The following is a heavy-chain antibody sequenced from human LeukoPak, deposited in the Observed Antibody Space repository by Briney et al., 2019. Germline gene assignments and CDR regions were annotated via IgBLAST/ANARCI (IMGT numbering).Heavy chain of an antibody. CDR3: ARDRDFWSGYYYYYYMDV. CDR1: GFTFSSYA. V-gene: IGHV3-7*01. CDR2: IKQDGSEK. D-gene: IGHD3-3*01. Sequence: GGSLRLSCAASGFTFSSYAMSWVRQAPGKGLEWVANIKQDGSEKYYVDSVKGRFTISRGNAKNSLYLQMNSLRAEDTAVYYCARDRDFWSGYYYYYYMDVWGKGTTVTVSS. J-gene: IGHJ6*03.